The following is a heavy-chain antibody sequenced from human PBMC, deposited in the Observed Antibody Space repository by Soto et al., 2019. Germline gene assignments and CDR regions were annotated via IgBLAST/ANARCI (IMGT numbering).Heavy chain of an antibody. D-gene: IGHD3-3*01. V-gene: IGHV4-34*01. CDR3: AREXIVLEWDTKRIRGNWFDP. Sequence: SETLSLTCAVYGGSFSCYYWSWIRQPPGKGLEWIGEINHGGSTNYNPSLKSRVTISVDTSKNQFSLKLSSVTAADTAVYYCAREXIVLEWDTKRIRGNWFDPWGQGTRVTVSS. CDR1: GGSFSCYY. J-gene: IGHJ5*02. CDR2: INHGGST.